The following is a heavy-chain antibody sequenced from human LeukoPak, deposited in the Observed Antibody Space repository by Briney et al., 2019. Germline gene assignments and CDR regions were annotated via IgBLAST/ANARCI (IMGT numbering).Heavy chain of an antibody. CDR3: TRLVGRGRFDF. D-gene: IGHD6-6*01. CDR1: GFTFSSYW. V-gene: IGHV3-7*01. Sequence: PGGSLRLSCAASGFTFSSYWMNWVRQAPGKGLEWVASIKYDESDIRYMDSVKGRLTVSRDNGKNSVYLQMDSLRAEDTAVYYCTRLVGRGRFDFWGQGTLVTVSS. J-gene: IGHJ5*01. CDR2: IKYDESDI.